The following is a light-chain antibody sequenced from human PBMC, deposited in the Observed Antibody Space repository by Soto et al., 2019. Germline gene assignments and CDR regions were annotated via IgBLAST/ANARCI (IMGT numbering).Light chain of an antibody. Sequence: EILLPQAPGTLFLSAGERSTLSGRASQSVSSSYLAWSQQKPGQAPRRLIYGASSRATGIQDRLSGIGSGTHFTLTIRRMEPAEFAVYDCQQYGSSLSLGGVTKLYIK. CDR3: QQYGSSLS. V-gene: IGKV3-20*01. J-gene: IGKJ4*01. CDR2: GAS. CDR1: QSVSSSY.